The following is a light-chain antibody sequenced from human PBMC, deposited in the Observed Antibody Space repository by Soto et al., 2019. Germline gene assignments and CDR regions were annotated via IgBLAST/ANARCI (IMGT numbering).Light chain of an antibody. V-gene: IGKV2-28*01. Sequence: EIVMTQSPLSLPVTPGEPASISCRSTQSLLHGNGYNYLDWYLQRPGQSPQLLIYMGSNRASGVPDRFSASGSGTDFTLRITRVEAEAVAVYYCIQTLQTPYTFGQGTKLEIK. J-gene: IGKJ2*01. CDR3: IQTLQTPYT. CDR1: QSLLHGNGYNY. CDR2: MGS.